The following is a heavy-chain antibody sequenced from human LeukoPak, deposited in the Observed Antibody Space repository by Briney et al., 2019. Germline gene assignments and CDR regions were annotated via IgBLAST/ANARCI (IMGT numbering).Heavy chain of an antibody. CDR1: GFTVSSTY. Sequence: GGSLRLSCAASGFTVSSTYMSWVRQAPGKGLEWVSVFYSDAITYYANSVKGRFTISRDNSKSMLYLQMNSLRVEDTAVYYCARRLSTGYYEFWGQGTLVTVSS. V-gene: IGHV3-66*01. CDR3: ARRLSTGYYEF. CDR2: FYSDAIT. D-gene: IGHD3-9*01. J-gene: IGHJ4*02.